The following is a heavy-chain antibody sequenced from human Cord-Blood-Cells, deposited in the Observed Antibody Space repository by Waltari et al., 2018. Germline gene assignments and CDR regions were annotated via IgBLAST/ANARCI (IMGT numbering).Heavy chain of an antibody. Sequence: EVQLVQSGAEVKKPGESLKISCKGSGYSFTSYWIGWVRQMPGKGLEWMGIIYPSDSDTRYSPSFQGQVTISADKSISTAYLQWSSLKASDTAMYYCARQSAYCTNGVCYGDYWGQGTLVTVSS. V-gene: IGHV5-51*01. J-gene: IGHJ4*02. CDR3: ARQSAYCTNGVCYGDY. CDR1: GYSFTSYW. D-gene: IGHD2-8*01. CDR2: IYPSDSDT.